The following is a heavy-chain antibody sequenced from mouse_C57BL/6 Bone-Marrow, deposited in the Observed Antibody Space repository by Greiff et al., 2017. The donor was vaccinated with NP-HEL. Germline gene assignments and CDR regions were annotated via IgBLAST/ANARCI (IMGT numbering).Heavy chain of an antibody. V-gene: IGHV1-7*01. D-gene: IGHD4-1*02. CDR2: INPSSGYT. CDR3: ARYRASTGTRAMDY. J-gene: IGHJ4*01. Sequence: VQLQQPGAELAKPGASVKLSCKASGYTFTSYWMHWVKQRPGQGLEWIGYINPSSGYTKYNQKFKDKATLTADTSSSTAYMQLSSLTYEDSAVYDCARYRASTGTRAMDYWGQGTSVTVSS. CDR1: GYTFTSYW.